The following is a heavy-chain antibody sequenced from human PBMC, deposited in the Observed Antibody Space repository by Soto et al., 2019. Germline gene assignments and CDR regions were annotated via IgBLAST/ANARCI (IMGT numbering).Heavy chain of an antibody. D-gene: IGHD2-15*01. Sequence: EVHLWESGGGLVQPGGSLRLSCAASGYTFSSYAMSWVRQAPGKGLEWVSVISGSGDSTYYADSVKGRFTISRDNSDDTLYLRMNSLRAEDTAVYSCARELGYCSGGNCYLEGAFDIWGQGTMVTVSS. CDR2: ISGSGDST. J-gene: IGHJ3*02. CDR1: GYTFSSYA. CDR3: ARELGYCSGGNCYLEGAFDI. V-gene: IGHV3-23*01.